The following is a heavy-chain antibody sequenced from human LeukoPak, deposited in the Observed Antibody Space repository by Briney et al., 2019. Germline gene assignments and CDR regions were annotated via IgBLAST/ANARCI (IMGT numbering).Heavy chain of an antibody. J-gene: IGHJ4*02. V-gene: IGHV3-23*01. D-gene: IGHD3-9*01. CDR1: GFTFSSYG. Sequence: GGTLRLSCAASGFTFSSYGMSWVRQAPGKGLEWVSAISGSGGSTYYADSVKGRFTISRDNSKNTLYLQMNSLRAEDTAVYYCAKDPLTGRTKGAFDYWGQGTLVTVSS. CDR3: AKDPLTGRTKGAFDY. CDR2: ISGSGGST.